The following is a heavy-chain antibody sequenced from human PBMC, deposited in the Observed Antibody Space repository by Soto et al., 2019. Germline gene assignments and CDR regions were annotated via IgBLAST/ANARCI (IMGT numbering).Heavy chain of an antibody. V-gene: IGHV4-4*02. CDR2: SYHSGST. Sequence: PSETLSLTSAVSCGSIGSSNWWSGVSKPPGKGLEWIGESYHSGSTNYNPSLKSRVTISVDKSKNQFSLKLSSVTAADTAVYYCARERHWDELRYFDWFNPPHDAFDIWGQGTMVTVSS. J-gene: IGHJ3*02. D-gene: IGHD3-9*01. CDR1: CGSIGSSNW. CDR3: ARERHWDELRYFDWFNPPHDAFDI.